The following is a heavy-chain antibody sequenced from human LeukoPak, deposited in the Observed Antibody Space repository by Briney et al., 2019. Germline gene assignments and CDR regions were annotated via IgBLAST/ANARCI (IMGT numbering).Heavy chain of an antibody. CDR3: AKGVGAGNSVYFDY. D-gene: IGHD4-23*01. CDR1: GFTFSSYA. J-gene: IGHJ4*02. Sequence: PGGSLRLSCAASGFTFSSYAMHWVRQAPGKGLEWVAVIGGSGGDTFYADSVKGRFTISRDNSKNTLYLQMNNLRAEDTAVYYCAKGVGAGNSVYFDYWGQGTLVTVSS. V-gene: IGHV3-23*01. CDR2: IGGSGGDT.